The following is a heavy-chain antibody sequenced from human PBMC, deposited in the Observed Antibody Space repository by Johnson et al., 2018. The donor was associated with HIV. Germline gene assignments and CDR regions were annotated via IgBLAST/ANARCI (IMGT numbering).Heavy chain of an antibody. J-gene: IGHJ3*02. CDR2: IKSKTDGGTT. D-gene: IGHD3-10*01. CDR1: GFTFSNAW. Sequence: VQLVESGGGLVRPGGSLRLSCAGSGFTFSNAWMTWVRQAPGKGLEWVGRIKSKTDGGTTDYAAPVKGRFTISRDDSKNTLYLQMNSLRAEDTAVYYCARDPYGSGPYVAFDIWGQGTMVTVSS. CDR3: ARDPYGSGPYVAFDI. V-gene: IGHV3-15*01.